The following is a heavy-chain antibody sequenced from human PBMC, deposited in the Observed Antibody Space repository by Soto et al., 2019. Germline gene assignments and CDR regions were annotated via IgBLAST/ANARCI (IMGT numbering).Heavy chain of an antibody. CDR3: ARVYYDFWSGYYFYYGMDV. Sequence: SETLSLTCAVYGGSFSGYYLSWIRQPPGKGLEWIGEINHSGSTNYNPSLKSRVTISVDTSKNQFSLKLSSVTAADTAVYYCARVYYDFWSGYYFYYGMDVWGQGTTVTVSS. V-gene: IGHV4-34*01. CDR1: GGSFSGYY. D-gene: IGHD3-3*01. J-gene: IGHJ6*02. CDR2: INHSGST.